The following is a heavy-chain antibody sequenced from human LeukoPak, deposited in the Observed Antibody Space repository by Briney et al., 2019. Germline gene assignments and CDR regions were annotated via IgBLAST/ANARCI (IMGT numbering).Heavy chain of an antibody. Sequence: SETLSLTCTVSGASISSSYCTWIRQSAGEGLEWIGRMSSGGSTTYNPSFKGRVTMSLDMSKKQFSLNPASVTAADTAVYYCARDQTYYVSSGYYYVTYLQHWGQGILVTVSS. J-gene: IGHJ1*01. CDR2: MSSGGST. CDR3: ARDQTYYVSSGYYYVTYLQH. CDR1: GASISSSY. D-gene: IGHD3-22*01. V-gene: IGHV4-4*07.